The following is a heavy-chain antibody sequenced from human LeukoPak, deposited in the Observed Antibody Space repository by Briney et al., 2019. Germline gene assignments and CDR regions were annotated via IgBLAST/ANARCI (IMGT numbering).Heavy chain of an antibody. CDR3: ASHDPIAVAGTYYYYYMDV. J-gene: IGHJ6*03. CDR1: GYTFTGYY. CDR2: INPNSGGT. Sequence: ASVKVSRKASGYTFTGYYMHWVRQAPGQGLEWMGWINPNSGGTNYAQKFQGRVTMTRDTSISTAYMELSRLRSDDTAVYYCASHDPIAVAGTYYYYYMDVWGKGTTVTVSS. V-gene: IGHV1-2*02. D-gene: IGHD6-19*01.